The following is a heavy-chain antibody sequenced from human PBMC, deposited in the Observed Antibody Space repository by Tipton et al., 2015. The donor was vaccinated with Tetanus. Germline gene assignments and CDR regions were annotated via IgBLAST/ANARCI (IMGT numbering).Heavy chain of an antibody. Sequence: SLRLSCAVSGFLFRSHGMHWVRQAPGKGLEWVAVSWYDGTDKYYADSVKGRFTISRDNSKNTLYLQMNSLRAEDTAVYYCAREADCSGGSCFSGDFDNWGQGTQVTVSS. CDR2: SWYDGTDK. V-gene: IGHV3-33*08. CDR3: AREADCSGGSCFSGDFDN. CDR1: GFLFRSHG. D-gene: IGHD2-15*01. J-gene: IGHJ4*02.